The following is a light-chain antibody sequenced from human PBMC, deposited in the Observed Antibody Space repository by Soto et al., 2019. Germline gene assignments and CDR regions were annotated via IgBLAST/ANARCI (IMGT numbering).Light chain of an antibody. CDR3: HQYNSYWT. V-gene: IGKV1-5*01. CDR1: QSIDTW. Sequence: IQMTQSPSTLSASVGDRVTITCPASQSIDTWLAWYQQKPGKAPKLLVYDASILQSGVPSRFSGSGSGTEFTLTISSLQPDDFATYYCHQYNSYWTFGQGTKVDIK. CDR2: DAS. J-gene: IGKJ1*01.